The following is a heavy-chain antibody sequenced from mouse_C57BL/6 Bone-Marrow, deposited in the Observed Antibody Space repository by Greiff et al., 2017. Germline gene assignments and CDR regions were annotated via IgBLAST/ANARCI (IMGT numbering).Heavy chain of an antibody. J-gene: IGHJ3*01. CDR3: ARDYYGSRGGAWFAY. D-gene: IGHD1-1*01. V-gene: IGHV3-6*01. CDR2: ISYDGSN. CDR1: GYSITSGYY. Sequence: EVQLVESGPGLVKPSQSLSLTCSVTGYSITSGYYWNWIRQFPGNKLEWMGYISYDGSNNYNPSLKNRISITRDTSKNQFFLKLNSVTTEDTATYYCARDYYGSRGGAWFAYWGQGTLVTVSA.